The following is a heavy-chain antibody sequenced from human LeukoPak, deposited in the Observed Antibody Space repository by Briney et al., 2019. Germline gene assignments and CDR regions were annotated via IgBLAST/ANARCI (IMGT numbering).Heavy chain of an antibody. Sequence: RPGGSLRLSCAASGFTFSSYGMHWVRQAPGEGLEWVAVIWYDGSNKYYADSVKGRFTISRDNSKNTLYLQMNSLRAEDTAVYSCARDSGYVSDDAFDIWGQGTMVTVSS. V-gene: IGHV3-33*01. CDR1: GFTFSSYG. CDR2: IWYDGSNK. J-gene: IGHJ3*02. CDR3: ARDSGYVSDDAFDI. D-gene: IGHD5-12*01.